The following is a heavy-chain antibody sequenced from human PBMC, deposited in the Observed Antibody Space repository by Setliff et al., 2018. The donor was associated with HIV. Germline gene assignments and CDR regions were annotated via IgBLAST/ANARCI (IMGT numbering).Heavy chain of an antibody. Sequence: PGGSLRLSCAASGFIFSSYGMHWVRQAPGKGLGWVAFIRHDGSNKYYVDSVKGRFTISRDNAKNSLFLQVNSLRAEDTAVYYCARVVATSDYWGQGTLVTVSS. CDR2: IRHDGSNK. V-gene: IGHV3-30*02. CDR1: GFIFSSYG. CDR3: ARVVATSDY. J-gene: IGHJ4*02. D-gene: IGHD5-12*01.